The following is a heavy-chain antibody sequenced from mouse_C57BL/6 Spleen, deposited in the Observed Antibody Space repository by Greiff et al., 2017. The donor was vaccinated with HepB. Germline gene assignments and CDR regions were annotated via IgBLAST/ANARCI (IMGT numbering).Heavy chain of an antibody. D-gene: IGHD2-12*01. CDR1: GYTFTSYW. V-gene: IGHV1-59*01. CDR2: IDPSDSYT. Sequence: QVQLQQPGAELVRPGTSVKLSCKASGYTFTSYWMHWVKQRPGQGLEWIGVIDPSDSYTNYNQKFKGKATLTVDTSSSTAYMQLSSLTSEDSAVYYCARKNSFDYWGQGTTRTVSS. J-gene: IGHJ2*01. CDR3: ARKNSFDY.